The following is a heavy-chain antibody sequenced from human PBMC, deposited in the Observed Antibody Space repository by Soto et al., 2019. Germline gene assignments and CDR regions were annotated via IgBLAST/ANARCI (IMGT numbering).Heavy chain of an antibody. CDR1: GFTFSSYG. V-gene: IGHV3-33*01. J-gene: IGHJ6*02. CDR3: ARETRYYDFWSGYYTRYYYYGMDV. Sequence: GGSLRLSCAASGFTFSSYGMHWVRQAPGKGLEWVAVIWYDGSNKYYADSVKGRFTVSRDNSKNTLYLQMNSLRAEDTAVYYCARETRYYDFWSGYYTRYYYYGMDVWGQGTTVTVSS. CDR2: IWYDGSNK. D-gene: IGHD3-3*01.